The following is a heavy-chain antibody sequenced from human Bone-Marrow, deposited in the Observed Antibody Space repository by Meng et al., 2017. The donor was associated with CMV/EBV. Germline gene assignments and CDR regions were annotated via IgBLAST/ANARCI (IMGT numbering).Heavy chain of an antibody. V-gene: IGHV3-30*04. CDR3: VRGRNYYDISGYLDY. CDR2: ISYDGSNK. Sequence: GESLKISCAASGFTFSSYAMHWVRQAPGKGLEWVAVISYDGSNKYYADSVKGRFSISRDNSKNMLYLQMNSLRDEDTAVYYCVRGRNYYDISGYLDYWGQGTLVTVSS. CDR1: GFTFSSYA. J-gene: IGHJ4*02. D-gene: IGHD3-22*01.